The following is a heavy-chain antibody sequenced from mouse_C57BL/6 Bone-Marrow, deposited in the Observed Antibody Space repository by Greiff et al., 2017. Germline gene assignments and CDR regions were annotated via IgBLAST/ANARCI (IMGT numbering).Heavy chain of an antibody. CDR1: GYTFTSYG. CDR2: IYPRSGNT. CDR3: ATHYCYEECAMDY. J-gene: IGHJ4*01. Sequence: VQLQQSGAELARPGASVKLSCKASGYTFTSYGISWVKQRTGQGLEWIGEIYPRSGNTYYNEKFKGKATLTADKSSSTAYMELRSLTSADSAVYFGATHYCYEECAMDYWGQGTSLTVSS. D-gene: IGHD2-12*01. V-gene: IGHV1-81*01.